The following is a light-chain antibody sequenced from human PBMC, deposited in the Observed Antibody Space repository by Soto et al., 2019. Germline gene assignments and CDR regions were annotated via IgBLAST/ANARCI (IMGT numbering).Light chain of an antibody. CDR2: DDN. CDR3: QVWDSSSDHHD. CDR1: NLGYKS. Sequence: SYALPQPPSVSVAPGQTARITCGGNNLGYKSVHWYQQRPGQAPVLVVYDDNRRPSGIPERFSGSNSGNTATLTISRVEDGYEADYYCQVWDSSSDHHDFGPGTKVXVL. J-gene: IGLJ1*01. V-gene: IGLV3-21*02.